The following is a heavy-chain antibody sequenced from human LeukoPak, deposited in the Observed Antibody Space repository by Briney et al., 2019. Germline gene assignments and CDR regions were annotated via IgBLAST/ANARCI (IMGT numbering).Heavy chain of an antibody. D-gene: IGHD6-13*01. CDR3: AREGHLTNSRNYVDY. CDR2: ISTNGGNT. Sequence: GGSLRLSCAASGFTFSTYAMHWVRQAPGKGLECVSAISTNGGNTHYANSVKGRFTISRDNSKNTLYLQMCSLRAEDMAVYYCAREGHLTNSRNYVDYWGQGTLVSVSS. J-gene: IGHJ4*02. V-gene: IGHV3-64*01. CDR1: GFTFSTYA.